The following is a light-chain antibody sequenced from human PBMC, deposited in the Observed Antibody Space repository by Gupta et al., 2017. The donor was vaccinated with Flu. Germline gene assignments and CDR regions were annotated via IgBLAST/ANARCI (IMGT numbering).Light chain of an antibody. CDR2: KNN. CDR1: NSNIGSNT. V-gene: IGLV1-44*01. Sequence: QSVLTQPPSASGTPGQRVTISCSGSNSNIGSNTVNWYQQFPGTAPKLLIFKNNQRPSGVPDRFSDSKSGTSASLAISGLQSEDEADDYCAAWDDSLNDVVFGGGTKLTVL. CDR3: AAWDDSLNDVV. J-gene: IGLJ2*01.